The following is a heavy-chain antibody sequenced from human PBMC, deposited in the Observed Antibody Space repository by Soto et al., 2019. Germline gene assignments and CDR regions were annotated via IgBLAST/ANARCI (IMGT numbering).Heavy chain of an antibody. V-gene: IGHV4-59*08. CDR2: INYDGYS. CDR3: ASHGFGPLHGLVDV. D-gene: IGHD3-10*01. CDR1: GGSITNYY. J-gene: IGHJ6*02. Sequence: QVQLQESGPGLVKPSETLSLTCTVSGGSITNYYCSWFRQPPGKGLEWIGYINYDGYSAYNLSLKRRVTRSIDASKTQFSLMLESVTATDTAVYYCASHGFGPLHGLVDVWGPGTTVIVSS.